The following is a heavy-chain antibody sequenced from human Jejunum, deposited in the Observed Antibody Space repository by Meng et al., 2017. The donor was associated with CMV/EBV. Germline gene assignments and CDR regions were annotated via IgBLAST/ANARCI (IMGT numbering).Heavy chain of an antibody. V-gene: IGHV3-66*03. Sequence: EVQLGESGGGLIQPGGSLRLSCAASGFTVSSHYMSWVRQAPGKGLEWVSVIDTDGKTYYADSVKGRFAISRDNSKNTVFLQMDSLRPEDSAIYYCAKDIDYWGRGTLVTVSS. J-gene: IGHJ4*02. CDR2: IDTDGKT. CDR1: GFTVSSHY. CDR3: AKDIDY.